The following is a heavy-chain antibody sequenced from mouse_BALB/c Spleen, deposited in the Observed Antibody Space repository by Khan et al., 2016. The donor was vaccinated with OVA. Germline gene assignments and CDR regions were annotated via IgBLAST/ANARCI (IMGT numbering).Heavy chain of an antibody. D-gene: IGHD2-10*01. CDR1: GFSLTDYG. J-gene: IGHJ4*01. V-gene: IGHV2-6-1*01. CDR3: ARQPYYHYYVMDY. CDR2: IWSDGST. Sequence: VELVESGPGLAAPSQSLSITCTISGFSLTDYGVHWVRQPPGKGLEWLVVIWSDGSTTYNSALKSRLSISKDNSKSQVFLKMNSLQTDDTAVYYCARQPYYHYYVMDYWGQGTSVTVSS.